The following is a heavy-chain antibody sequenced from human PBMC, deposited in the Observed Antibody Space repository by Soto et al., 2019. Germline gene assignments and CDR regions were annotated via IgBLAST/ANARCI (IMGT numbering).Heavy chain of an antibody. CDR2: IYHSGST. CDR1: GDSISSYY. CDR3: AREAAGILNWFDP. J-gene: IGHJ5*02. V-gene: IGHV4-59*12. Sequence: SETLSLTCTVSGDSISSYYWSWIRKPPGKGLEWIGYIYHSGSTYYNPSLKSRVTISVETSKNQFSLKLTSVTAADTAVYYCAREAAGILNWFDPWGQGTLVTVSS. D-gene: IGHD6-25*01.